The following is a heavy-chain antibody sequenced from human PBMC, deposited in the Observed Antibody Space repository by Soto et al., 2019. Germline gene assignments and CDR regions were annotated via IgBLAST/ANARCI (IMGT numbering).Heavy chain of an antibody. J-gene: IGHJ4*02. CDR1: GGSFSGYY. CDR2: INHSGST. Sequence: QVQLQQWGAGLLKPSETLSLTCAVYGGSFSGYYWSWIRQPPGKGLEWTGEINHSGSTNYNPSLKSRVTISVDMSKNQFSLKLSSVTAADTAVYYCARGHRNIVVVAAAITAAPEGYFDYWGQGTLVTVSS. V-gene: IGHV4-34*01. D-gene: IGHD2-2*02. CDR3: ARGHRNIVVVAAAITAAPEGYFDY.